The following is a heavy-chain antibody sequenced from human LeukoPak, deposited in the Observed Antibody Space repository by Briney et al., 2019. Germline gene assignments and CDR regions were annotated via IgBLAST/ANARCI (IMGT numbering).Heavy chain of an antibody. CDR1: GFTFSSYG. CDR3: AKDRSGTYSQGLDY. D-gene: IGHD1-26*01. J-gene: IGHJ4*02. V-gene: IGHV3-30*02. CDR2: IRYDGSNI. Sequence: GGSLRLSCAASGFTFSSYGMHWVRQAPGKGLEWVAFIRYDGSNIYYADSVKGRFTISRDNSKNTLYLQMNSLRAEDTAVYYRAKDRSGTYSQGLDYWGQGTLVTVSS.